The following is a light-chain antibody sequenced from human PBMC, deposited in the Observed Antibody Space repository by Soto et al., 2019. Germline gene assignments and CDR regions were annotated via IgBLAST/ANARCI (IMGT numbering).Light chain of an antibody. J-gene: IGKJ2*01. CDR2: AAS. CDR1: QGISNY. Sequence: DIQMTQSPSSLSASVGDRVTITCRASQGISNYLAWYQQKPGKVPKLLIYAASTLQSGVPSRFSGSGSGTDFTLTISGLQPEDVATYDCQKYNSASYTFGQGTKLEIK. CDR3: QKYNSASYT. V-gene: IGKV1-27*01.